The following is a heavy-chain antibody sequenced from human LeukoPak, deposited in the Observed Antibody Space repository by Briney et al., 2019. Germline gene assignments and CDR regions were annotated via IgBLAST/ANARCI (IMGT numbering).Heavy chain of an antibody. CDR3: ARGGRGYSYGFDY. J-gene: IGHJ4*02. CDR2: IFYSGST. D-gene: IGHD5-18*01. Sequence: PSETLSLTCTVSGGSISSYYWSWIRQPPGKGLEWIGYIFYSGSTNYNPSLKSRVTISVDTSKNQFSLKLSSVTAADTAVYYCARGGRGYSYGFDYWGQGTLVTVSS. V-gene: IGHV4-59*01. CDR1: GGSISSYY.